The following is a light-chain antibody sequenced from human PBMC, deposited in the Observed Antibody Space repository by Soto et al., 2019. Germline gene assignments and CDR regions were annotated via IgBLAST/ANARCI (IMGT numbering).Light chain of an antibody. Sequence: DIVLTQSPASLSLSPGERATLSCRASQSISNYLAWYQQKPGQAPRLLIYDVSDRVTGIPPRFSGSGSGTDFTLTISRLEPDDFAIYYCQQRQTFGGGTKVEIK. V-gene: IGKV3-11*01. CDR2: DVS. CDR1: QSISNY. J-gene: IGKJ4*01. CDR3: QQRQT.